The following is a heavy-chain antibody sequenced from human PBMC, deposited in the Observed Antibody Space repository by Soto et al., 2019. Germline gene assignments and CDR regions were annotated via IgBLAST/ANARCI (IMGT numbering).Heavy chain of an antibody. D-gene: IGHD6-13*01. Sequence: QVQLVESGGGLVKPGGSLRLSCAASGFTFKNHYMTWIRQAPGKGLEWVSYISDSGSSIYYADSVKGRFTISRDNAKNSLLLEMNSLRGEHTAVYYCARQYSSMLDLWGQGTLVTVSS. J-gene: IGHJ4*02. CDR3: ARQYSSMLDL. CDR1: GFTFKNHY. CDR2: ISDSGSSI. V-gene: IGHV3-11*01.